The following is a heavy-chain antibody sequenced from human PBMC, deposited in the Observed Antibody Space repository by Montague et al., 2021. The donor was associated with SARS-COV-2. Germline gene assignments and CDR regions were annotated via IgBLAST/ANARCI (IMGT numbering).Heavy chain of an antibody. D-gene: IGHD3-16*01. CDR1: GGSFSGYY. Sequence: SETLSLTYAVYGGSFSGYYWSWIRQPPGKGLEWIGQIHHTGSTVYKPSLKSRVTISEDTSKNQFSLKMTSVTAADTAVYYCARGGHQLRFGLDVWGQGTTVTVSS. CDR2: IHHTGST. J-gene: IGHJ6*02. CDR3: ARGGHQLRFGLDV. V-gene: IGHV4-34*01.